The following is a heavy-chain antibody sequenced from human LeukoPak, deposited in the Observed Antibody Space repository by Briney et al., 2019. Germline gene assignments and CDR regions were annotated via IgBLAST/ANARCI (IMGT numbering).Heavy chain of an antibody. J-gene: IGHJ6*03. CDR2: INPSGGST. D-gene: IGHD6-13*01. CDR1: GYTFTSYY. Sequence: ASVKVSCKASGYTFTSYYMHWVRQAPGQGLEWMGIINPSGGSTSYAQKFQGRVTMTRDTSTSTVSMELSSLRSEDTAVYYCARVPRIAAANRYYYMDVWGKGTTVTVSS. CDR3: ARVPRIAAANRYYYMDV. V-gene: IGHV1-46*01.